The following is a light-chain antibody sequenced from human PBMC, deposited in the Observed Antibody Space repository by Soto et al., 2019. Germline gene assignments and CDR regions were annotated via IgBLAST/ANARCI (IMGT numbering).Light chain of an antibody. CDR1: QRFGSE. V-gene: IGKV1-5*01. CDR2: DVS. CDR3: QPKRA. J-gene: IGKJ1*01. Sequence: DIQMTQSPSTLSASVGDRVTITCRASQRFGSELAWYQQKPGKAPTLLISDVSNLQSGIPSRFSGSGSGTEFTLSISSLQPDDFGTYYCQPKRAFGQGTKVEIK.